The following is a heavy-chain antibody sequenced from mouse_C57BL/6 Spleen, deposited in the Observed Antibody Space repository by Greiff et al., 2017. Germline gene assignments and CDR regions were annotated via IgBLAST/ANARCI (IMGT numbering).Heavy chain of an antibody. CDR2: IHPNSGST. CDR1: GYTFTSYW. J-gene: IGHJ4*01. Sequence: VQLQQPGAELVKPGASVKLSCKASGYTFTSYWMHWVKQRPGQGLEWIGMIHPNSGSTNYNEKFKSKATLTVDKSSSTAYMQLSSLTSEDSAVYYCARDIYYDYDRYAMDYWGQGTSVTVSS. CDR3: ARDIYYDYDRYAMDY. V-gene: IGHV1-64*01. D-gene: IGHD2-4*01.